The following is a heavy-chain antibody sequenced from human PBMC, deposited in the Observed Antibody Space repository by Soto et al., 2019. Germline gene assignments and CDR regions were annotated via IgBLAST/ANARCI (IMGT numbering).Heavy chain of an antibody. CDR3: AQDLLPTTVTTPGFDP. CDR1: GFTFSDYG. Sequence: QVQLVGSGGGVVQPGRSLRLSCEASGFTFSDYGMHWVRQVPGKGLEWVAVISYDGNNQYYADSVKGRFTISRDNSKSTLYLRMCSLSAEDTAMYYCAQDLLPTTVTTPGFDPWGQGGLVTGSS. V-gene: IGHV3-30*18. CDR2: ISYDGNNQ. D-gene: IGHD4-17*01. J-gene: IGHJ5*02.